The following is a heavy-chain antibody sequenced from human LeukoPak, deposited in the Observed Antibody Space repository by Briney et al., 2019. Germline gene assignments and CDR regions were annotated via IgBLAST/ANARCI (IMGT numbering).Heavy chain of an antibody. J-gene: IGHJ3*02. CDR1: GGSISSYY. Sequence: SETLSLTCTVSGGSISSYYRSWIRQPPGKGLEWIGYIYYSGSTNYNPSLKSRVTISVDTSKNQFSLKLSSVTAADTAVYYCARREMRRSPQIKWWYTDGDAFDIWGQGTMVTVSS. CDR2: IYYSGST. D-gene: IGHD2-15*01. CDR3: ARREMRRSPQIKWWYTDGDAFDI. V-gene: IGHV4-59*01.